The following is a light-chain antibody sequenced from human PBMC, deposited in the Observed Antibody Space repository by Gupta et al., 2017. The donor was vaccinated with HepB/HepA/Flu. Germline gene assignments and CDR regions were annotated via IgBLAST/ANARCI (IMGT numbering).Light chain of an antibody. V-gene: IGKV3-20*01. CDR3: QQDGSSPFT. Sequence: EIVLTQSPGTLSLSPGERATLSCRASQSVSSSYLAWYQQKPGQAPRLLIYGASSRATGIPDRFSGSGSGTXFTLTIXRLDPEDFAVYYCQQDGSSPFTYGXGTKVDIK. CDR1: QSVSSSY. J-gene: IGKJ3*01. CDR2: GAS.